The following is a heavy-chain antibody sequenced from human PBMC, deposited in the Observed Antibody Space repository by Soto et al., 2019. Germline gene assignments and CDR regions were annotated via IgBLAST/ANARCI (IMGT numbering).Heavy chain of an antibody. J-gene: IGHJ5*02. CDR2: MNPNSGNT. CDR3: ARVDCSSTSCHPNFPAKTKFDP. D-gene: IGHD2-2*01. CDR1: GYTFTSYD. V-gene: IGHV1-8*01. Sequence: ASVKVSCKASGYTFTSYDINWVRQATGQGLEWMGWMNPNSGNTGYVQKFQGRVTMTRNTSISTAYMELSSLRSEDTAVYYCARVDCSSTSCHPNFPAKTKFDPWGQGTLVT.